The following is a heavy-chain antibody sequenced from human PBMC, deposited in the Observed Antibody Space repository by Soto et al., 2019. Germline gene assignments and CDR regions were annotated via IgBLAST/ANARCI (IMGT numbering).Heavy chain of an antibody. CDR3: ARDCGRGGDCYSVQH. Sequence: QVQLVQSGAEVKKPGSSVKVSCKASGGTFSSYAISWVRQAPGQGLEWMGGIIPIFGTANYAQKFQGRVTITADESSSTAYMGLSSLRSENTAVYYCARDCGRGGDCYSVQHWGQGTLVTFSS. J-gene: IGHJ1*01. D-gene: IGHD2-21*02. V-gene: IGHV1-69*12. CDR2: IIPIFGTA. CDR1: GGTFSSYA.